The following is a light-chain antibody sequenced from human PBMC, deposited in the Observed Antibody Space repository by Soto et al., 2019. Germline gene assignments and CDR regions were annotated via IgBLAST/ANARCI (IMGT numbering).Light chain of an antibody. CDR1: QRVSSSF. Sequence: IVLTQSPGTLSLSPGERATLSCRASQRVSSSFLAWYQQKPGQAPRLLIYGASSRATGIPDRFSGSASGTDFTLTISRLEPEDFAMYYCQQYGSSMFTFGLGTKLEI. CDR3: QQYGSSMFT. CDR2: GAS. J-gene: IGKJ2*01. V-gene: IGKV3-20*01.